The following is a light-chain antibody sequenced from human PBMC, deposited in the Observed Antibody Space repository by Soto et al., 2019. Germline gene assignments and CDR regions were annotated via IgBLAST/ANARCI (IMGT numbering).Light chain of an antibody. J-gene: IGKJ1*01. V-gene: IGKV1-5*03. Sequence: DIQMTQSPSTPSASVGDRVTITCRASQSTSTWLAWYQHKPGKAPNLLIYKASSLESGVPSRFSGSGSGTVFTLTISSLQPDDVATYYCQQYGRYRTFGQGTKVEIK. CDR2: KAS. CDR3: QQYGRYRT. CDR1: QSTSTW.